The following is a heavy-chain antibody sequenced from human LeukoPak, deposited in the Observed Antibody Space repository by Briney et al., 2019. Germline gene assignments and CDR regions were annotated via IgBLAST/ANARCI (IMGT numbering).Heavy chain of an antibody. V-gene: IGHV4-38-2*02. J-gene: IGHJ6*03. CDR1: GYSISNGYY. CDR3: ARDETYSSDWQSNHYYYYMDV. D-gene: IGHD6-19*01. Sequence: PSETLSLTCSVSGYSISNGYYWGWIRQPPGKGPEWIGSIYHSGSTNCNPSLKSRVSISVDTSKNQFSLKVNSVTAADTAVYFCARDETYSSDWQSNHYYYYMDVWGKGTTVTISS. CDR2: IYHSGST.